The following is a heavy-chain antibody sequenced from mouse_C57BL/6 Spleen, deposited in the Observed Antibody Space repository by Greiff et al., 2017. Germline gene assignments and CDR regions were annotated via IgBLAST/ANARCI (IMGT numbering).Heavy chain of an antibody. CDR3: ARAITTVVGYYFDY. CDR1: GYTFTDYN. Sequence: EVQLQQSGPELVKPGASVKMSCKASGYTFTDYNMHWVKQSHGKSLEWIGYINPNNGGTSYNQKFKGKATLTVNKSSSTAYMELRSLTSEDSAVYYCARAITTVVGYYFDYWGQGTTLTVSS. D-gene: IGHD1-1*01. V-gene: IGHV1-22*01. CDR2: INPNNGGT. J-gene: IGHJ2*01.